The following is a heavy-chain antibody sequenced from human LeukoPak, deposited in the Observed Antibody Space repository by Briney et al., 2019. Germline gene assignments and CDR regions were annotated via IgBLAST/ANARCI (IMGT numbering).Heavy chain of an antibody. CDR2: ISGSGGST. D-gene: IGHD3-3*01. CDR1: GFTFSSYA. V-gene: IGHV3-23*01. J-gene: IGHJ5*02. Sequence: GGSLRLSCAASGFTFSSYAMSWVRQAPGRGLEWVSAISGSGGSTYYADSVKGRFTISRDNSKNTLYLQMNSLRAEDTAVYYCAKMNGEPGYDFWSGYYLVGWFDPWGQGTLVTVPS. CDR3: AKMNGEPGYDFWSGYYLVGWFDP.